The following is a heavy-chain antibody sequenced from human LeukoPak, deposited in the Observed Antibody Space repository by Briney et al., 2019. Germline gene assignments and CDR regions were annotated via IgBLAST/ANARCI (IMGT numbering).Heavy chain of an antibody. CDR2: ISYDGSNK. CDR1: GFTFSSYA. D-gene: IGHD6-19*01. V-gene: IGHV3-30-3*01. J-gene: IGHJ4*02. CDR3: ARASVPIAVAGPLGRH. Sequence: GGSLRLSCAASGFTFSSYAVHWVRQAPGKGLEWVAVISYDGSNKYYADSVKGRFTISRDNSKNTLYLQMNSLRAEDTAVYYCARASVPIAVAGPLGRHWGQGTLVTVSS.